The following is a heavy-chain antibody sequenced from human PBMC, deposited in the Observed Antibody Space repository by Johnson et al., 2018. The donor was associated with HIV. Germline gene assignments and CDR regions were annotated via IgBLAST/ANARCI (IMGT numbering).Heavy chain of an antibody. J-gene: IGHJ3*02. Sequence: VQLVESGGGVVQPGRSLRLSCAASGFTFSSYAMHWVRQAPGKGLEWVAVISYDGSNKYYADSVKGRFTISRDNSKNTLYLQMNSLRAEDTAVYYCATFDACDIWGQGTMVTVSS. CDR1: GFTFSSYA. V-gene: IGHV3-30*04. CDR3: ATFDACDI. CDR2: ISYDGSNK.